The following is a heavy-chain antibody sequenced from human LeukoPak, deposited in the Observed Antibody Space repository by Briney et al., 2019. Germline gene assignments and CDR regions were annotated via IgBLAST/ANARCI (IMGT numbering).Heavy chain of an antibody. J-gene: IGHJ6*04. CDR3: ARASTVTTVDV. CDR1: GDSISGYF. CDR2: IYYRGDT. V-gene: IGHV4-59*01. D-gene: IGHD4-17*01. Sequence: SETLSLTCTVSGDSISGYFWTWIRQPPGKGLEWIGYIYYRGDTNYNPSLKSRVTISEDTSKNQFPLKLSSVTTADTAVCYCARASTVTTVDVWGTGTTVTVSS.